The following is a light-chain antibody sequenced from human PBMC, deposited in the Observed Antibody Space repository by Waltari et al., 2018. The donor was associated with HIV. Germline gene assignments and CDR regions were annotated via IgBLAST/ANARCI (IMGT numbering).Light chain of an antibody. CDR3: AAWDDSLNAWV. V-gene: IGLV1-44*01. CDR2: STN. J-gene: IGLJ3*02. Sequence: QSVLTQPPSASGTPGQRVTISCSGSSSNIGSNTVNWYQPPPGTAPKRLIYSTNQRPSGVPDRFSGSKSGTSASLAISGLQSEDEADYYCAAWDDSLNAWVFGGGTKLTVL. CDR1: SSNIGSNT.